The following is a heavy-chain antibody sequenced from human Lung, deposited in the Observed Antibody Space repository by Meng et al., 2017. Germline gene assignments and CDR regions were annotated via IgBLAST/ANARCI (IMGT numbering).Heavy chain of an antibody. CDR3: ARGPTTMAHDFDY. Sequence: SELCVLTCFVLGGSCSDNYRSWIRRAPGKGLEWIGEINHSGSPNYNPSLESRATISVDTSQNNLSLKLSSVTAADSAVYYCARGPTTMAHDFDYWGQGTLVTVSS. J-gene: IGHJ4*02. D-gene: IGHD4-11*01. CDR2: INHSGSP. CDR1: GGSCSDNY. V-gene: IGHV4-34*01.